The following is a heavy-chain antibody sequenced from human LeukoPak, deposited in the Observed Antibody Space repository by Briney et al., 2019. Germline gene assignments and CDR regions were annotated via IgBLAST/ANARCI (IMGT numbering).Heavy chain of an antibody. J-gene: IGHJ2*01. CDR3: TKDVFDFGGYFEL. Sequence: PGGSLRLSCAASGFIFEDYAMHWLRQAPGKGLEWVSGISWNSGSIGYADSVKGRFTISRDNAKNSLYLQMNSLRTEDTASYYCTKDVFDFGGYFELWGRGALVTVSS. CDR1: GFIFEDYA. D-gene: IGHD3-16*01. V-gene: IGHV3-9*01. CDR2: ISWNSGSI.